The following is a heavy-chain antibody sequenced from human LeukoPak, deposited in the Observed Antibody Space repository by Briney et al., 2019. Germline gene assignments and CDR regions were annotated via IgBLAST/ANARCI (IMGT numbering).Heavy chain of an antibody. Sequence: PGGSLRLSCAASGFTFSSYWMHWVRQAPGKGLVWVSRISPDGSSRNYADSVEGRFTISRDSARSTFYLQMNSLTVEDTAVYYCARGIQGHYGFGDWGQGTLGSVSS. J-gene: IGHJ4*02. CDR2: ISPDGSSR. CDR1: GFTFSSYW. V-gene: IGHV3-74*01. CDR3: ARGIQGHYGFGD. D-gene: IGHD3-16*01.